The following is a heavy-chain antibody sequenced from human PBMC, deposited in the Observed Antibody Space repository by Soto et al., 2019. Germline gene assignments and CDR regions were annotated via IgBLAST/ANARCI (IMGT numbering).Heavy chain of an antibody. CDR1: GFTFSSYA. D-gene: IGHD3-9*01. V-gene: IGHV3-23*01. CDR2: ISGSGGST. CDR3: AKASYDILPGYSPDY. J-gene: IGHJ4*02. Sequence: EVQLLESGGGVVQPGGSLRVSCAASGFTFSSYAMSLVRQAPGKGLEWVSVISGSGGSTYYADSVKGRFTISRDNSKSTLYLQMNSVRAEDSAVYYGAKASYDILPGYSPDYWGQGTLVTVSS.